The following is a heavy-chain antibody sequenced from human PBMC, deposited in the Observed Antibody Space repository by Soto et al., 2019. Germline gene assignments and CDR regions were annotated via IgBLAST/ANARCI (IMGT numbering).Heavy chain of an antibody. D-gene: IGHD5-18*01. V-gene: IGHV4-59*01. CDR1: GGSISSYY. J-gene: IGHJ6*02. Sequence: KSSETLSLTCTVSGGSISSYYWSWIRQPPGKGLEWIGYIYYSGSTNYNPSLKSRVTISVDTSKNQFSLKLSSVTAADTAVYYCARVGGYPTPYYYYGMDVWGQGTTVTVSS. CDR3: ARVGGYPTPYYYYGMDV. CDR2: IYYSGST.